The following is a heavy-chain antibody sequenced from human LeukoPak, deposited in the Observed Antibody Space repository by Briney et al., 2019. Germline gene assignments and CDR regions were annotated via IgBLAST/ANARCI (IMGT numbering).Heavy chain of an antibody. CDR3: ARDRVDTAMAMYNWFDP. J-gene: IGHJ5*02. CDR1: GGSISSSSYY. CDR2: IYYSGST. Sequence: PSETLSLTCTVSGGSISSSSYYWGWLRQPPGKGLEWIGSIYYSGSTYYNPSRKSRVTISVDTSKNQFSLKLSSVTAADTAVYYCARDRVDTAMAMYNWFDPWGQGTLVTVSS. V-gene: IGHV4-39*07. D-gene: IGHD5-18*01.